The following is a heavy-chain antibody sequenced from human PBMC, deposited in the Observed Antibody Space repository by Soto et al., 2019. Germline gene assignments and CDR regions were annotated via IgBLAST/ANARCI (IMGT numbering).Heavy chain of an antibody. J-gene: IGHJ6*02. D-gene: IGHD6-13*01. V-gene: IGHV4-59*01. Sequence: SETLSLTCTVSGGSISSYYWSWIRQPPGKGLEWIGYIYYSGSTNYNPPLKSRVTISVDTSKNQFSLKLSSVTAADTAVYYCARASSSWTRYYYYGMDVWGQGTTVTVSS. CDR2: IYYSGST. CDR3: ARASSSWTRYYYYGMDV. CDR1: GGSISSYY.